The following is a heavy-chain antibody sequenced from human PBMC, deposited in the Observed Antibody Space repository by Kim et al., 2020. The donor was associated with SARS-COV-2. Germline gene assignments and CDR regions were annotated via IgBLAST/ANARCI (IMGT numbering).Heavy chain of an antibody. D-gene: IGHD3-9*01. CDR1: GFTFSSYW. CDR2: IKQDGSEK. CDR3: ARGVDWLFPEYYFDY. V-gene: IGHV3-7*03. Sequence: GGSLRLSCAASGFTFSSYWMSWVRQAPGKGLEWVANIKQDGSEKYYVDSVKGRFTISRDNAKNSLYLQMNSLRAEDTAVYYCARGVDWLFPEYYFDYWGQGTLVTVSS. J-gene: IGHJ4*02.